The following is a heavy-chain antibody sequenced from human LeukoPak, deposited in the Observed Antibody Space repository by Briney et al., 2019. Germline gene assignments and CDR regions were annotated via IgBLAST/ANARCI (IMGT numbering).Heavy chain of an antibody. CDR2: IYYSGST. CDR1: GGSISSYY. D-gene: IGHD2-21*02. CDR3: ARVAYCGGDCPYWYFDL. J-gene: IGHJ2*01. Sequence: SETLSLTCTVSGGSISSYYWSWIRQPPGKGLEWIGYIYYSGSTNYNPSLKSRVTISVDTSKNQFSLKLSSVTAADTAVYYCARVAYCGGDCPYWYFDLWGRGTLVTVSS. V-gene: IGHV4-59*01.